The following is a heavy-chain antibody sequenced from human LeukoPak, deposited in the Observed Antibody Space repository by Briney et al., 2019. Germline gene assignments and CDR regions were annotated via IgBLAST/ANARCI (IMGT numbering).Heavy chain of an antibody. CDR2: ISAYNGNT. V-gene: IGHV1-18*01. D-gene: IGHD4-23*01. Sequence: GASVKVSCKASGYTFTSYGISWVRQAPGQGLEWMGWISAYNGNTNYAQKLQGRVTMTTDTSTSTAYMELSSLRSEDTAVYYCARDLRYGGNSHDAFDIWGQGTMVTVSS. J-gene: IGHJ3*02. CDR3: ARDLRYGGNSHDAFDI. CDR1: GYTFTSYG.